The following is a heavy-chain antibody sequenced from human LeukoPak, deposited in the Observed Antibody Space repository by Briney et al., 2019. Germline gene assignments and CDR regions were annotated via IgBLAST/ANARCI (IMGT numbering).Heavy chain of an antibody. V-gene: IGHV1-24*01. J-gene: IGHJ4*02. D-gene: IGHD3-10*01. CDR1: GYTLTELS. CDR2: FDPEDGET. Sequence: ASVKVSCKVSGYTLTELSMHWVRQAPGKGLEWMGGFDPEDGETIYAQKFQGRVTMTEDTSTDTAYMELRSLRSDDTAVYYCARELRGSGIFDYWGQGTLVTVSS. CDR3: ARELRGSGIFDY.